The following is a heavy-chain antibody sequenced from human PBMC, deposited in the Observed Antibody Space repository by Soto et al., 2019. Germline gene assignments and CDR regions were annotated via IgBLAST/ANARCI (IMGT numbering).Heavy chain of an antibody. CDR3: ARETSSWSLDY. CDR2: SNSDGRST. Sequence: LRLSCAASGFTFSTYWMHWVRQAPGKGLVWVSRSNSDGRSTDHADSVKGRFTISRDNAKNTLYLQMNSLRVEDTAVYYCARETSSWSLDYWGQGMLVTV. V-gene: IGHV3-74*01. J-gene: IGHJ4*02. D-gene: IGHD6-13*01. CDR1: GFTFSTYW.